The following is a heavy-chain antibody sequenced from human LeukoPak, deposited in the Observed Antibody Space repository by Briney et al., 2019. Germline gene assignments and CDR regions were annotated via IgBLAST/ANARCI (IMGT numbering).Heavy chain of an antibody. V-gene: IGHV4-34*01. D-gene: IGHD3-22*01. CDR3: ARRITMIVVANRAFDI. J-gene: IGHJ3*02. CDR2: INHSGST. CDR1: GGSFSGYY. Sequence: PLEPLSLTCAVYGGSFSGYYWSWIRQPPGKGLEWIGEINHSGSTNYNPSLKSRVTISVDTSKNQFSLKLSSVTAADTAVYYCARRITMIVVANRAFDIWGQGTMVTVSS.